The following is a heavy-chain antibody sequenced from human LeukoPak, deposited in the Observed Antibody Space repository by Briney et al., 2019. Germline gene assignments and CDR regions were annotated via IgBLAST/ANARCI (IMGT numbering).Heavy chain of an antibody. CDR2: ISSSSSYI. CDR3: ARRGYYYDSSGYYSYEGRDY. J-gene: IGHJ4*02. Sequence: GGSQRLSCAASGFTVSSNYMNWVRQAPGKGLEWVSFISSSSSYIDYADSVKGRFTISRDNTKSSLFLQMNNVRAEDTAVYYCARRGYYYDSSGYYSYEGRDYWGQGTVVTVSS. D-gene: IGHD3-22*01. V-gene: IGHV3-21*01. CDR1: GFTVSSNY.